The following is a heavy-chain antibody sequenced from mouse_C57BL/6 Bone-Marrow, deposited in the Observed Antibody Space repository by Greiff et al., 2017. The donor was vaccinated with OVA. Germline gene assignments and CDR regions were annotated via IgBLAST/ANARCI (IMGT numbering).Heavy chain of an antibody. J-gene: IGHJ3*01. CDR1: GYTFTSYW. Sequence: VQLQQPGAELVKPGASVKMSCTASGYTFTSYWITWVQQRPGQGLEWIGDIYPGGGSTNYTEKFKSKATLTVDTSTTKPYMQLSSLTSEDSAVYYCARNYDYDEGFAYWGQGTLVTVSA. CDR2: IYPGGGST. D-gene: IGHD2-4*01. CDR3: ARNYDYDEGFAY. V-gene: IGHV1-55*01.